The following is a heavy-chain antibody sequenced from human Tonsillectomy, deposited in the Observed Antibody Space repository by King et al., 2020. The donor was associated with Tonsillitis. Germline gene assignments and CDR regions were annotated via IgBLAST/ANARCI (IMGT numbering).Heavy chain of an antibody. CDR3: ARGWLIGDYDY. CDR1: GYILTSHY. CDR2: INPSGGRT. J-gene: IGHJ4*02. V-gene: IGHV1-46*03. Sequence: QLVQSGAEVKKPGASVKVSCKASGYILTSHYMHWVRQAPGQGLEWMGIINPSGGRTNYAQKFQGRLTMTRDTSTSTVYMELSSLRSDDTAVYYCARGWLIGDYDYWGQGTLVTVSS. D-gene: IGHD2-21*01.